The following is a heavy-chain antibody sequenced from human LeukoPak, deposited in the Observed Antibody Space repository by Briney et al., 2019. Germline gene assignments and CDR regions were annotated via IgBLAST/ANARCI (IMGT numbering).Heavy chain of an antibody. CDR1: GFIFSNYA. V-gene: IGHV3-33*06. CDR3: AKDQGRGAAAGTHFQH. J-gene: IGHJ1*01. Sequence: PGTSLRLSCKTSGFIFSNYAMHWVRQAPGKGLDWVAMIWHDGATKFYADSVKGRFTISRDNSKNTLYLQMNSLRAEDTAVYYCAKDQGRGAAAGTHFQHWGQGTLVTVSS. CDR2: IWHDGATK. D-gene: IGHD6-13*01.